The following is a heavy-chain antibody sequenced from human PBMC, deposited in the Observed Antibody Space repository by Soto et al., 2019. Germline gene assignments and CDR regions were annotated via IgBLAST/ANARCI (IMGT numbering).Heavy chain of an antibody. D-gene: IGHD3-16*02. J-gene: IGHJ4*02. Sequence: EVQLVESGGGLVQPGGSLRLSCSTSGFSFRTYWMSWVRQAPGKGLEWVANITEDGSEEYYVDSVEGRFTISRDNAKNSLYLQMNSLRAEDTALYYFATYHDYNWETYRFRYWGQGTLVTVSS. CDR2: ITEDGSEE. V-gene: IGHV3-7*01. CDR1: GFSFRTYW. CDR3: ATYHDYNWETYRFRY.